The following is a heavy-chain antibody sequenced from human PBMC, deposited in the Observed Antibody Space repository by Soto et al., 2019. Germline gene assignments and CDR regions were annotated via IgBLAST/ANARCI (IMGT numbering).Heavy chain of an antibody. Sequence: GGSLRLSCAASGFTFSSYAMIWVRQAPGKGLEWVSAIIYSGGSTYYADSVKGRFTISRDNSKNTLYLQMNSLRAEDTAVYYCARDPWGYCSGGSCYNDAFDIWGQGTMVTVSS. D-gene: IGHD2-15*01. CDR3: ARDPWGYCSGGSCYNDAFDI. J-gene: IGHJ3*02. CDR2: IIYSGGST. V-gene: IGHV3-23*01. CDR1: GFTFSSYA.